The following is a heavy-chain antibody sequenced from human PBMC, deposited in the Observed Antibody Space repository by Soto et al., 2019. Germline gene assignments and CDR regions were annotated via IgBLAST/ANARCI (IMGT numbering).Heavy chain of an antibody. D-gene: IGHD1-26*01. J-gene: IGHJ4*02. Sequence: SETLSLTCTVSGGSISDYYRSLSRQPPGKGLEWIGFISYSGSTSYNPSLKSRVTMTVDTSKRQFSLKLTSVTAADTAVYYCARYGGTYYVYCGQGALVTVSS. CDR2: ISYSGST. V-gene: IGHV4-59*01. CDR1: GGSISDYY. CDR3: ARYGGTYYVY.